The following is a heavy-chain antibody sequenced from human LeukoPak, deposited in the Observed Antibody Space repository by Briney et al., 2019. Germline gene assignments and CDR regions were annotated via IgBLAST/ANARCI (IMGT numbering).Heavy chain of an antibody. Sequence: GGSLRLSCAASGFTFSSYAMSWVRRPQGKGWEWVSAISGSGGSTYYADSVKGRFTISRDNSKNTLYLQMNSLRAEDTAVYYCAKGGYSYVDYWGQGTLVTVSS. J-gene: IGHJ4*02. CDR1: GFTFSSYA. D-gene: IGHD5-18*01. V-gene: IGHV3-23*01. CDR2: ISGSGGST. CDR3: AKGGYSYVDY.